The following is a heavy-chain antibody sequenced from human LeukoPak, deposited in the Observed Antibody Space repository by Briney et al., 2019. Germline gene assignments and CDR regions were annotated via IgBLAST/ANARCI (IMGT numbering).Heavy chain of an antibody. Sequence: GGSLRLSCAASGFTFSSYAMHWVRQAPGKGLERVAVISYDGSNKYYADYVKGRFTISRDNSKNTLYLQMNSLRAEDTAVYYCARGADYWGQGTLVTVSS. CDR2: ISYDGSNK. CDR1: GFTFSSYA. CDR3: ARGADY. V-gene: IGHV3-30*04. J-gene: IGHJ4*02.